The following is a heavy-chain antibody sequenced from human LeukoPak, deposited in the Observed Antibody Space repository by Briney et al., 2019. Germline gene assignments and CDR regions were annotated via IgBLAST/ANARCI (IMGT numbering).Heavy chain of an antibody. CDR3: SRGDDSYKQGNF. CDR2: LHYSGTP. CDR1: DDSMSTNSYY. V-gene: IGHV4-39*01. D-gene: IGHD5-24*01. J-gene: IGHJ4*02. Sequence: SETLTLTCTVSDDSMSTNSYYWTWIRQPPGKGLECVASLHYSGTPYYSPSLSSRISILVDTSKRQFSLQVRSVTASDTAMYYCSRGDDSYKQGNFWGQGTLVTVSS.